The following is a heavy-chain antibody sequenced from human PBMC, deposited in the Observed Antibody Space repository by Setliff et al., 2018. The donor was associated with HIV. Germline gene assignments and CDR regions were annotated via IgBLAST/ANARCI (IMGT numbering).Heavy chain of an antibody. D-gene: IGHD3-10*01. V-gene: IGHV4-39*07. CDR3: ARVITMVWTTFDP. Sequence: PSETLSLTCTVSGDSITSGHFYWGWIRQAPGKGLEWIGNILDGRVTFFNPSLRGRVTISVDASKNQVSLNLRSVTAADTAVYYCARVITMVWTTFDPWGQGTLVTV. CDR2: ILDGRVT. J-gene: IGHJ5*02. CDR1: GDSITSGHFY.